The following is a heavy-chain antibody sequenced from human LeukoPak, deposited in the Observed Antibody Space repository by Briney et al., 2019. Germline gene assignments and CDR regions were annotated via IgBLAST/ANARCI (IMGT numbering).Heavy chain of an antibody. D-gene: IGHD2-15*01. Sequence: ASVKVSCKASGYTFSSYGISWVRQARGQGLECMGWISAYNGNTNYAQKLQGRVTMTTDTSTSTAYMELRSLRSEDTAVYYCARDFVRYCSGGSCYPDYWGQGTLVTVSS. CDR3: ARDFVRYCSGGSCYPDY. V-gene: IGHV1-18*01. J-gene: IGHJ4*02. CDR2: ISAYNGNT. CDR1: GYTFSSYG.